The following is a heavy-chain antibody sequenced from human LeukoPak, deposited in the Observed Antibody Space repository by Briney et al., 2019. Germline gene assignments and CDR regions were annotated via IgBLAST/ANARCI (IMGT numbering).Heavy chain of an antibody. D-gene: IGHD3-10*01. CDR2: IYYSGST. J-gene: IGHJ4*02. CDR1: GGSISSDGYY. V-gene: IGHV4-31*03. Sequence: PSQTLSLTCTVSGGSISSDGYYWSWIRQHPGKGLEWIGYIYYSGSTYCNPSLKSRLTLSVDTSKNQFSLKLSSVAAADTAVYYCARGHAYYYGSGTYGRFDYWGQGTLVTVSS. CDR3: ARGHAYYYGSGTYGRFDY.